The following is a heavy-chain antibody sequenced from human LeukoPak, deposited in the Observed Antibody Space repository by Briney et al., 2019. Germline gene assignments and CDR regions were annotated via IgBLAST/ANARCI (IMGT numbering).Heavy chain of an antibody. J-gene: IGHJ5*02. CDR3: ARGPRNDP. CDR1: GYPFTTYE. CDR2: VHPDTGYA. V-gene: IGHV1-8*01. D-gene: IGHD1-14*01. Sequence: ASVKVSCKTSGYPFTTYEINWARQAAGQGLEWMGWVHPDTGYADYVQKFQGRVTMTSDTSISTAYMELSSLRSDDTAVYFCARGPRNDPWGQGTLVTVSS.